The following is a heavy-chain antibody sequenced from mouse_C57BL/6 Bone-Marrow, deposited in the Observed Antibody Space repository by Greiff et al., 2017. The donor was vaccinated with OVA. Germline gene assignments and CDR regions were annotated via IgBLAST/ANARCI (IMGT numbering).Heavy chain of an antibody. Sequence: QVQLQQPRAELVKPGASVKVSCKASGYTFTSYWMHWVKQRPGQGLEWIGRIHPSDSDTNYNQKFKGKATLTVDKSSSTAYMQLSSLTSEDSAVYYCAIRLRLTYWYFDVWGTGTTVTVSS. D-gene: IGHD2-4*01. V-gene: IGHV1-74*01. J-gene: IGHJ1*03. CDR3: AIRLRLTYWYFDV. CDR1: GYTFTSYW. CDR2: IHPSDSDT.